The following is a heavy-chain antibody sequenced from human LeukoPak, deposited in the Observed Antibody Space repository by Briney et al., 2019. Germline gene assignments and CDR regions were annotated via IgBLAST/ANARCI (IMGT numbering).Heavy chain of an antibody. CDR1: GFTFSSYA. D-gene: IGHD3-22*01. CDR3: AKDLGYDSSGYSISFDY. V-gene: IGHV3-23*01. J-gene: IGHJ4*02. CDR2: ISGSGGGA. Sequence: GGSLRLSCAASGFTFSSYAMTWVRQAPGKGLDWVSSISGSGGGAFYADSVKGRFTISRDNSKNTLYLQMNSLRAEDTAVYYCAKDLGYDSSGYSISFDYWGQGTLVTVSS.